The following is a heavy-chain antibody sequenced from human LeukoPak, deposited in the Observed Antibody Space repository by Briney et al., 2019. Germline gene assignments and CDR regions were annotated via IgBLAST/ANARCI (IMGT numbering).Heavy chain of an antibody. J-gene: IGHJ4*02. CDR3: ARDLSSSWYSLAY. Sequence: GESLRLSCAASGFTFSDYSMNWVRQAPGKGLEWVSYIDGSGDTIYADSVKGRFTISRDNAKKSLYLEMNSLRDDDTALYYCARDLSSSWYSLAYWGQGTLVTVSS. CDR1: GFTFSDYS. V-gene: IGHV3-48*02. D-gene: IGHD6-13*01. CDR2: IDGSGDTI.